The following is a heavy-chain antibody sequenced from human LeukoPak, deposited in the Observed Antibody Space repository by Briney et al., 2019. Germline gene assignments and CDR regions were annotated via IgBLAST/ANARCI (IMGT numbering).Heavy chain of an antibody. J-gene: IGHJ4*02. Sequence: SETLSLTCAVYGGSFSGYYWSWIRQPPGQGLEWIGEINHSGSTNYNPSLKSRVTISVDTSKNQFSLKLSSVTAADTAVYYCGRGIYCSGGSCYSGDFDYWGQGTLVTVSS. CDR3: GRGIYCSGGSCYSGDFDY. CDR1: GGSFSGYY. V-gene: IGHV4-34*01. CDR2: INHSGST. D-gene: IGHD2-15*01.